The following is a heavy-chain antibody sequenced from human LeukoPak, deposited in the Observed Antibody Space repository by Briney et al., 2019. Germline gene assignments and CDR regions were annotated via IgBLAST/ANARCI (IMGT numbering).Heavy chain of an antibody. CDR2: ITPFNGNT. V-gene: IGHV1-45*02. J-gene: IGHJ5*02. D-gene: IGHD6-13*01. Sequence: ASVKVSCKASGYTFTYRYLHWVRQAPGQALEWMGWITPFNGNTNYAQKFQDRVTITRDRSMSTAYMELSSLRSEDTAMYYCARGRPAAAAGTMRNWFDPWGQGTLVTVSS. CDR3: ARGRPAAAAGTMRNWFDP. CDR1: GYTFTYRY.